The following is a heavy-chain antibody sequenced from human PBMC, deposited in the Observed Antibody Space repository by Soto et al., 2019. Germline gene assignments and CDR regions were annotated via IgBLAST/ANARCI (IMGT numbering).Heavy chain of an antibody. V-gene: IGHV3-30*18. CDR2: ISYDGSNK. CDR3: AKGSLPLLSNSGWFDP. J-gene: IGHJ5*02. CDR1: GFTFSSYG. D-gene: IGHD3-9*01. Sequence: QVQLVESGGGVVQPGRSLRLSCAASGFTFSSYGMHWVRQAPGKGLEWVAVISYDGSNKYYADSVKGRFTISRDNSKNTLDLQMNSLRAEDTAVYYCAKGSLPLLSNSGWFDPWGQGTLVTVSS.